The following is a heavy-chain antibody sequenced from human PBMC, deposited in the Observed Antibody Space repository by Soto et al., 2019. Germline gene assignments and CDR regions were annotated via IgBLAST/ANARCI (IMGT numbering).Heavy chain of an antibody. CDR3: ARVCPSSSWGWFDP. D-gene: IGHD6-13*01. V-gene: IGHV4-31*03. J-gene: IGHJ5*02. Sequence: QVQLQESGPGLVKPSQTLSLTCTVSGGSISSGGYYWSWIRQHPGKGLEWIGYIYYSGSTYYNPSHKSRVTISVDTSKNQFSLKLSSVTAADTAVYYCARVCPSSSWGWFDPWGQGTLVTVSS. CDR2: IYYSGST. CDR1: GGSISSGGYY.